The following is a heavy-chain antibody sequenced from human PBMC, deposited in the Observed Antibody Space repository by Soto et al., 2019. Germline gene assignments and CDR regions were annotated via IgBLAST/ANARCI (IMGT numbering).Heavy chain of an antibody. CDR1: GYLISSGSY. CDR2: IYHGGTT. V-gene: IGHV4-38-2*01. D-gene: IGHD6-19*01. CDR3: ARVHVMVVAGSTFDY. J-gene: IGHJ4*01. Sequence: PSETLSLTCSVSGYLISSGSYWAWIRQPPGKGPEWIASIYHGGTTFYNPSLKSRITISVDTSNNQFSLKLTSVTAADTAVYYCARVHVMVVAGSTFDYWGHGTLVTVSS.